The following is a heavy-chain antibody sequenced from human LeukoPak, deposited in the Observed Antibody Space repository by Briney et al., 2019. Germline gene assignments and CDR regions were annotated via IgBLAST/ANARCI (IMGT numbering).Heavy chain of an antibody. CDR1: GGSISSYY. CDR2: IYYSGST. V-gene: IGHV4-59*01. D-gene: IGHD3-22*01. J-gene: IGHJ5*02. CDR3: ARDRNSGYFDH. Sequence: SETLSLTCTVSGGSISSYYWSWLRQPPGKGLEWIGYIYYSGSTNYNPSLKSRVTISVDTSKNQFSLKLSSVTAADTAVYYCARDRNSGYFDHWGQGTLVTVSS.